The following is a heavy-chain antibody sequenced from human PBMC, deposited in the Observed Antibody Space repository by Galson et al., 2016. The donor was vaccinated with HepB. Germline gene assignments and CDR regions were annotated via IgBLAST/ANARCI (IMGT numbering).Heavy chain of an antibody. Sequence: SLRLSCAASGFNFSNYIIHWVRQTPGKGLEWVAVISNDGLNQYYADSVKGRFVISRDNFKNTLYLQLNSLRTDDTATYYCAKGVFRFLEWISYGGYYMDILGKGTPVTVSS. J-gene: IGHJ6*03. D-gene: IGHD3-3*01. CDR2: ISNDGLNQ. V-gene: IGHV3-30*09. CDR1: GFNFSNYI. CDR3: AKGVFRFLEWISYGGYYMDI.